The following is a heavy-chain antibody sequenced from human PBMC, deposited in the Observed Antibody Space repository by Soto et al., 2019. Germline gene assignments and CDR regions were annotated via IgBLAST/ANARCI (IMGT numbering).Heavy chain of an antibody. D-gene: IGHD5-12*01. Sequence: PGGSLRLSCAAXGFSFSSYSMNWVRQAPGKGLEWVSYISSSSSTIYYADSVKGRFTISRDNAKNSLYLQMNSLRAEDTAVYYCASWEGDIVATIPRYDYWGQGTLVTVSS. J-gene: IGHJ4*02. V-gene: IGHV3-48*01. CDR2: ISSSSSTI. CDR1: GFSFSSYS. CDR3: ASWEGDIVATIPRYDY.